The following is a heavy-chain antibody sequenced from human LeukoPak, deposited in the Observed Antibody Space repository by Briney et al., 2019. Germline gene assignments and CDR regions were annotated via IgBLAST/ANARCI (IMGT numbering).Heavy chain of an antibody. CDR1: GFTFNKYA. J-gene: IGHJ4*02. Sequence: PGGSLRLSCAASGFTFNKYAMNWVRQAPGKGLEWVSAISGSGGSTYYADSVKGRFTISRDNSKNTLYLQMNSLRAEDTAVYYCAKVPLGRMATYLYFDYWGQGTLVTVSS. CDR2: ISGSGGST. D-gene: IGHD5-24*01. V-gene: IGHV3-23*01. CDR3: AKVPLGRMATYLYFDY.